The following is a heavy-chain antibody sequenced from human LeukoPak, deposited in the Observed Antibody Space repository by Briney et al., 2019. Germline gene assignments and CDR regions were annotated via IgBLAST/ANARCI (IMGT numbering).Heavy chain of an antibody. J-gene: IGHJ4*02. CDR1: GFTVSSNY. V-gene: IGHV3-53*01. D-gene: IGHD2-15*01. Sequence: GGSLRLSCAASGFTVSSNYLSWVRQAPGKGMEWVSVIYRGGSRYYEDSVKGRFTISRDNSKNARYLQMNRLRAVDTAVYYCARAGGYWGQGTLVTVSS. CDR3: ARAGGY. CDR2: IYRGGSR.